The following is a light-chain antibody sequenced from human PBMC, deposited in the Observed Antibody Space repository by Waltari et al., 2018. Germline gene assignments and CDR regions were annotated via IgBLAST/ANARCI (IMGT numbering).Light chain of an antibody. Sequence: QSALTQPASVSGSPGQSITISCTGTSSDVGKYNLVSWYQQHPGQAPKLMIYEGRQRPSGVSDRFSGSKSGNTASLTISGLQAEDEADYYCFSYAGRATGVFGGGTKLTVL. V-gene: IGLV2-23*01. J-gene: IGLJ2*01. CDR1: SSDVGKYNL. CDR3: FSYAGRATGV. CDR2: EGR.